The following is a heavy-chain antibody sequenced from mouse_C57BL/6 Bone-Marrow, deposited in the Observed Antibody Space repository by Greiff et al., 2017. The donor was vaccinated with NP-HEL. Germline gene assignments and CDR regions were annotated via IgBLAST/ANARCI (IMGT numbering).Heavy chain of an antibody. CDR1: GYTFTSYW. D-gene: IGHD1-1*01. CDR3: ARSGTGGSSFFDY. CDR2: IDPSDSYT. J-gene: IGHJ2*01. V-gene: IGHV1-69*01. Sequence: QVQLQQPGAELVMPGASVKLSCKASGYTFTSYWMHWVKQRPGQGLEWIGEIDPSDSYTNYNQKFKGKSTLTVDKSSSPAYMQLSSLTSEDSAVYYCARSGTGGSSFFDYWGQGTTLTVSS.